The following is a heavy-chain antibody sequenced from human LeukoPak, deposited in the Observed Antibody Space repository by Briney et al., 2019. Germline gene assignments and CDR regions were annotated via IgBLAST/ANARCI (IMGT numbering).Heavy chain of an antibody. CDR2: IGGSGGST. D-gene: IGHD3-3*01. J-gene: IGHJ4*02. CDR3: AKGYDFWSGYYMDY. V-gene: IGHV3-23*01. CDR1: GFTVSSNY. Sequence: GGSLRLSCAASGFTVSSNYMSWVRQAPGKGLEWVSAIGGSGGSTYYADSVKGRFTISRDNSKNTLYLQMNSLRAEDTAVYYCAKGYDFWSGYYMDYWGQGTLVTVSS.